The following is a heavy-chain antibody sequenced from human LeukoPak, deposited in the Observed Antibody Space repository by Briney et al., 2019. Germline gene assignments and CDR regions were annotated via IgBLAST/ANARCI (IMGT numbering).Heavy chain of an antibody. D-gene: IGHD2-15*01. CDR1: GFTFSSYV. CDR3: AREAGYCSGSSCFYFDS. CDR2: LYSGGST. Sequence: GGSLRLSCATSGFTFSSYVMSWVRQAPGRGLEWVSVLYSGGSTYYADSVKGRFTISRDNSKNMLYLQMNSLRAEDTAVYYCAREAGYCSGSSCFYFDSWGQGTLVTVSS. J-gene: IGHJ4*02. V-gene: IGHV3-53*01.